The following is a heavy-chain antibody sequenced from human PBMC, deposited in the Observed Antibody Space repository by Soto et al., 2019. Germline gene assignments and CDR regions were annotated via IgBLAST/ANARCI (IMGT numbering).Heavy chain of an antibody. CDR1: GFTFSTSA. Sequence: QVQVVESGGGVVQPGGSLRLSCAASGFTFSTSAMHWVRQAPGKGLEWMAAISYGGNTEYYADSVKGRFTVSRDISESTLYLQMNGLRTEDTAVYYSVREEFEDGRGHFGCWGQGTLVSVS. CDR3: VREEFEDGRGHFGC. D-gene: IGHD3-22*01. CDR2: ISYGGNTE. J-gene: IGHJ4*02. V-gene: IGHV3-30-3*01.